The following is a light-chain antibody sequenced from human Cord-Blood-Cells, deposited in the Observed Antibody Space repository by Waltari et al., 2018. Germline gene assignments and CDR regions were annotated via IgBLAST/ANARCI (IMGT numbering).Light chain of an antibody. J-gene: IGLJ3*02. Sequence: QSVLTQPPSASGTPGQRVTISCSGSSSNIGSNYVKWYQHPPGTAPKLLIYRNNQRPSGVPDRFSGSKSGTSASLAISGLRSEDEADYYCAAWDDSLSGPVFGGGTKLTVL. CDR2: RNN. CDR1: SSNIGSNY. V-gene: IGLV1-47*01. CDR3: AAWDDSLSGPV.